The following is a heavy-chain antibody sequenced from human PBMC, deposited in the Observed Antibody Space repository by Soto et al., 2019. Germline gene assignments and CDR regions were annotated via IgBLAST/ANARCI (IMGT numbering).Heavy chain of an antibody. CDR3: SRSRSYDY. V-gene: IGHV3-49*03. CDR1: GFTFGNYA. J-gene: IGHJ4*02. CDR2: VSSKGYGGTI. D-gene: IGHD6-25*01. Sequence: EVQLVESGGGLVQPGRSLRLSCTASGFTFGNYAMSWFRQAPGKGLEWVGIVSSKGYGGTIEHAASVKGRFTISRDDSKSIAYLQMNSLKTEDTAVYYCSRSRSYDYWGQGTLVTVSS.